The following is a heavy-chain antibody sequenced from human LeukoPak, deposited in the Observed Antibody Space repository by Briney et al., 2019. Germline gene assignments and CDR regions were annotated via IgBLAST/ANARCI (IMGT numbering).Heavy chain of an antibody. Sequence: GSLRLSCAASGFTFSNYWMHWVRQAPGKGLMWVSRIKGDGIDTIGADFVKGRFTTSRDNAKNTLNLQMNSLRAEDTATYYCVRDQSLWALDIWGQGTTVTVSS. J-gene: IGHJ3*02. CDR2: IKGDGIDT. V-gene: IGHV3-74*01. D-gene: IGHD1-26*01. CDR3: VRDQSLWALDI. CDR1: GFTFSNYW.